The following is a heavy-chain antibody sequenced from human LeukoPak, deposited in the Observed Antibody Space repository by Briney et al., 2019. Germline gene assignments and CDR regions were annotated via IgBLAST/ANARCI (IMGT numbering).Heavy chain of an antibody. Sequence: ASVKVSCKASGYTFTGYYMHWVRQAPGQGLEWMGWISPNSGGTNYAQKFQGRVTMTRDTSISTAYMELSRLRSDDTAVYYCARGLYSSGWSPDYWGQGTLVTVSS. CDR2: ISPNSGGT. CDR3: ARGLYSSGWSPDY. D-gene: IGHD6-19*01. J-gene: IGHJ4*02. CDR1: GYTFTGYY. V-gene: IGHV1-2*02.